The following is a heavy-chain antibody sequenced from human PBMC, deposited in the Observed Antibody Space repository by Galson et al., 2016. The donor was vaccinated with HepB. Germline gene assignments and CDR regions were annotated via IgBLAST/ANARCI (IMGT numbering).Heavy chain of an antibody. CDR3: AKNVQSSGWYSIQYLEKFYYYDK. D-gene: IGHD6-19*01. J-gene: IGHJ4*02. CDR2: ISYDGSTN. CDR1: GFTFKKYA. V-gene: IGHV3-30-3*02. Sequence: SLRLSCAASGFTFKKYAMYWVRQAPGKGLEWVAVISYDGSTNNYADSVRGRFTISRDNSKNRLYLQMNSLRPEDTATYYCAKNVQSSGWYSIQYLEKFYYYDKWGQGALVTVSS.